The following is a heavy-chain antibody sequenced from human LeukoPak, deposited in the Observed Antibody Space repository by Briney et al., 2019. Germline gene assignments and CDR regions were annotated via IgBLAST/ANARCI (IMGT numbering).Heavy chain of an antibody. CDR1: GGSISSGGYY. CDR3: AREYYYDSSGLDY. D-gene: IGHD3-22*01. CDR2: IYYSGST. V-gene: IGHV4-31*03. Sequence: SETLSLTCTVSGGSISSGGYYWSWIRQHPGKGLEWIGYIYYSGSTYYNPSLKSRVTISVDTSKNQFSLKLSSVTAADTAVYYCAREYYYDSSGLDYWGQGTLVTVSS. J-gene: IGHJ4*02.